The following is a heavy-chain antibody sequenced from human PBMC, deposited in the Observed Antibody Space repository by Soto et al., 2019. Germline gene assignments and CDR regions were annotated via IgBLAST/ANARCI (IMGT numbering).Heavy chain of an antibody. J-gene: IGHJ5*02. CDR2: INHSGST. V-gene: IGHV4-34*01. D-gene: IGHD3-10*01. CDR1: GGSFSGYH. Sequence: SETLSLTCAVYGGSFSGYHWSWIRQPPGKGLEWIGEINHSGSTNYNPSLKSRVTISVDTSKNQFSLKLSSVTAADTAVYYCASYYGSGSYYNWFDPWGQGTLVTVSS. CDR3: ASYYGSGSYYNWFDP.